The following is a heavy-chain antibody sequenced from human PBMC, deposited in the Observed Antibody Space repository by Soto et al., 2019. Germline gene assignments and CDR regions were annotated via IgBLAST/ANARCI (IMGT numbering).Heavy chain of an antibody. CDR3: AILSN. CDR1: GFTVSSNY. CDR2: IYSDGTT. V-gene: IGHV3-53*01. Sequence: PGGSLRLSCAASGFTVSSNYMNWVRQAPGKGLEWLSIIYSDGTTYYADSAKGRFTISRDNFKNTLYLQMNNLRAEDTAVYYCAILSNWGQGTLVTVSS. J-gene: IGHJ4*02. D-gene: IGHD6-6*01.